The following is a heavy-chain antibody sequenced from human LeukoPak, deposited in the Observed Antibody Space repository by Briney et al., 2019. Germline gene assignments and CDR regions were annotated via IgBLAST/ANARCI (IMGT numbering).Heavy chain of an antibody. CDR2: ISSSGSTI. CDR1: GFTFSSFE. V-gene: IGHV3-48*03. Sequence: GGSLRLSCAASGFTFSSFEMNWVRQAPGKGVGWVSYISSSGSTIYYADSVKGRFTISRDNAKNSLYLQMNSLRAEDTAVYYCARGLGYSGSYQTFDYWGQGTLVTVSS. D-gene: IGHD1-26*01. J-gene: IGHJ4*02. CDR3: ARGLGYSGSYQTFDY.